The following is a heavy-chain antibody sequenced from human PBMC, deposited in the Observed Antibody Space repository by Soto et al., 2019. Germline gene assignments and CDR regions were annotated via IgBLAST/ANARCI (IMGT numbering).Heavy chain of an antibody. CDR1: GFTFSSYA. J-gene: IGHJ2*01. Sequence: QVQLVESGGGVVQPGRSLRLSCAASGFTFSSYAMHWVRQAPGKGLEWVAVISYDGSNKYYADSVKGRFTISRDNSKNTLYLQMNSLRAEETAVYYCARDYYGSGSHWYFDLWGRGTLVTVSS. D-gene: IGHD3-10*01. CDR3: ARDYYGSGSHWYFDL. CDR2: ISYDGSNK. V-gene: IGHV3-30-3*01.